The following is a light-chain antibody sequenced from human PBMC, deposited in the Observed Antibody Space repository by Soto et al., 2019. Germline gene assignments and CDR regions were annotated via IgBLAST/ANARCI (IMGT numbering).Light chain of an antibody. Sequence: EIVMTQSPATLSVSPGEGVTLSCRASQRVTSNLAWYQQKPGQAPRLLIYDASSRATGIPDRFSGGGSGTDFTLTISRLEPEDFAVYYCQQFSSYPLTFGGGTKGGYQ. CDR1: QRVTSN. CDR3: QQFSSYPLT. V-gene: IGKV3-20*01. CDR2: DAS. J-gene: IGKJ4*01.